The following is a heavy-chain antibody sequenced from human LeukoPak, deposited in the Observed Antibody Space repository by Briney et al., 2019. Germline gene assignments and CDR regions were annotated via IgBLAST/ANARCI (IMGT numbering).Heavy chain of an antibody. CDR3: AKFSYYYDSSGYFDK. CDR1: GFTFDDYA. J-gene: IGHJ4*02. D-gene: IGHD3-22*01. CDR2: ISWNSGSK. V-gene: IGHV3-9*01. Sequence: GGSLRLSCAASGFTFDDYAMHWVRQAPGQGLEWVSSISWNSGSKDYADSVKGRFTISRDNAKNSLYLQMNSLRPEDTAFYYCAKFSYYYDSSGYFDKWGQGTLATVSS.